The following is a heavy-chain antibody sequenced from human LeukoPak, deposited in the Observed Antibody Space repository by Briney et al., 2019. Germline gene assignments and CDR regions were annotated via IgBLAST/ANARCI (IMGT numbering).Heavy chain of an antibody. CDR3: AKKRYEDGTSSPGYLDV. CDR1: GFPFTTFA. V-gene: IGHV3-23*01. D-gene: IGHD1-1*01. J-gene: IGHJ6*02. Sequence: GGSLRLSCAASGFPFTTFALNWVRQARGKGLERVSDIRGSGYTTHYADSVKGRFTISRDNFENVVYRQMNRLRAEDTAVYYCAKKRYEDGTSSPGYLDVWGQGTTVAVSS. CDR2: IRGSGYTT.